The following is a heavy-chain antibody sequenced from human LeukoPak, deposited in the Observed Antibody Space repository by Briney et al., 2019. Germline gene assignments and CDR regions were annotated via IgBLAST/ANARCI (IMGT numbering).Heavy chain of an antibody. CDR1: GGSISSYY. V-gene: IGHV4-59*01. Sequence: SETLSLTCTVSGGSISSYYWSWIRQPPGKGLAWIGYIFYSGSINYNPSLKSRVTISADTSKNQFSLKLSSVTAADTAVYYCARTKVGWNSNWFDPWGQGTLVTVSS. D-gene: IGHD1-7*01. J-gene: IGHJ5*02. CDR2: IFYSGSI. CDR3: ARTKVGWNSNWFDP.